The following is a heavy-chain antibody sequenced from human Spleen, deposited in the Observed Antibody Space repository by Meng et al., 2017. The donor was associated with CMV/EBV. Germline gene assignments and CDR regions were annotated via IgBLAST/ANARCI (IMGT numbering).Heavy chain of an antibody. CDR3: ARDRGVGAYYFDY. D-gene: IGHD1-26*01. CDR1: GFTVSSNY. V-gene: IGHV3-53*05. Sequence: LSLTCAASGFTVSSNYMSWVRQAPGKGLEWVSVIYSGGSTYYADSVKGRFTISRDNSKNTLYLQMNSLRAEDTAVYYCARDRGVGAYYFDYWGQGTLVTVSS. CDR2: IYSGGST. J-gene: IGHJ4*02.